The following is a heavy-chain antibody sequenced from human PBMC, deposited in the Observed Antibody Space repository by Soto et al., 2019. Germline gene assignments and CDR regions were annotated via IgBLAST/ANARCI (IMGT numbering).Heavy chain of an antibody. D-gene: IGHD3-3*01. V-gene: IGHV4-59*01. Sequence: SETLSLTCTVSGGSISSYYWSWIRQPPGKGLEWIGYIYYSGSTNYNPSLKSRVTISVDTSKNQFSLKLSSVTAADTAVYYCARGIKYYDFWSGPLDYYYYYGMDVWGQGTTVTVSS. CDR1: GGSISSYY. CDR3: ARGIKYYDFWSGPLDYYYYYGMDV. CDR2: IYYSGST. J-gene: IGHJ6*02.